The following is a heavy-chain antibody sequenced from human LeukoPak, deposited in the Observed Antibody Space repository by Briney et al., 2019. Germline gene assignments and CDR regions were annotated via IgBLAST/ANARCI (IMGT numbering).Heavy chain of an antibody. CDR1: GYTVTTYY. CDR3: ASVYKNGMDV. J-gene: IGHJ6*02. D-gene: IGHD5-24*01. Sequence: ASVKVSCKASGYTVTTYYMHWVRQAPGQGLEWMGILNPSGGSSSYAQKFQGRATLTRATSTSTVYMEPSSLRSEDTAVYYCASVYKNGMDVWGQGTTVIVSS. CDR2: LNPSGGSS. V-gene: IGHV1-46*01.